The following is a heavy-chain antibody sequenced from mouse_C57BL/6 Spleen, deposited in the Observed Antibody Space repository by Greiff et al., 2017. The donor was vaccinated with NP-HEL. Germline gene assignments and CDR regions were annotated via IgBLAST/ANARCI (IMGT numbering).Heavy chain of an antibody. Sequence: EVQLQQSGPELVKPGASVKMSCKASGYTFTDYNMHWVKQSHGKSLEWIGYINPNNGGTSYNQKFKGKATLTVNKSSSTAYMELRSLTSEDSAVYYCAREGIYYDYGAWFAYWGQGTLVTVSA. CDR2: INPNNGGT. J-gene: IGHJ3*01. CDR3: AREGIYYDYGAWFAY. CDR1: GYTFTDYN. D-gene: IGHD2-4*01. V-gene: IGHV1-22*01.